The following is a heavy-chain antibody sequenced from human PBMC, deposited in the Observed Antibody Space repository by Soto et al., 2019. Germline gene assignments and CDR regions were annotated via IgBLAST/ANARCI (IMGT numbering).Heavy chain of an antibody. J-gene: IGHJ4*02. CDR1: GFTFSSYS. Sequence: GGSLRLSCAASGFTFSSYSMNWVRQPPGKGLEWVSSISSSSSSIYYADSVQGRFTTSTKNATNSLNPQMNSLGADDTAVYYCRRDARELPSRFDYWGQGTLVTVSS. CDR2: ISSSSSSI. V-gene: IGHV3-21*01. CDR3: RRDARELPSRFDY. D-gene: IGHD1-7*01.